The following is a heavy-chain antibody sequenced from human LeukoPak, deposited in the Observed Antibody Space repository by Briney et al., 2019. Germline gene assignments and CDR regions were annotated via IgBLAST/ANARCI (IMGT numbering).Heavy chain of an antibody. CDR3: ARGGSVTTVTTRHYYYYGMDV. J-gene: IGHJ6*02. V-gene: IGHV1-69*02. D-gene: IGHD4-17*01. Sequence: SAKVSCKASGGTFSSYTISWVRQAPGQGLEWMGRIIPILGIANYAQKFQGRVTITADKSTSTAYMELSSLRSEDTAVYYCARGGSVTTVTTRHYYYYGMDVWGQGTTVTVSS. CDR2: IIPILGIA. CDR1: GGTFSSYT.